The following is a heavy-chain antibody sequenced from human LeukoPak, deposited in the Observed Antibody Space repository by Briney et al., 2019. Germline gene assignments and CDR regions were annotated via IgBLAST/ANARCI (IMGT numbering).Heavy chain of an antibody. V-gene: IGHV1-69*10. CDR3: ARGVVVVPAAPRSYFDY. J-gene: IGHJ4*02. Sequence: GASVTVSCKSSGGTFSSYAISWVRQAPGQGLEWMGGIIPILGIANYAQKFQGRVTITADKSTRTAYMELSSLRSEDTAVYHCARGVVVVPAAPRSYFDYWGQGTLVTVSS. D-gene: IGHD2-2*01. CDR1: GGTFSSYA. CDR2: IIPILGIA.